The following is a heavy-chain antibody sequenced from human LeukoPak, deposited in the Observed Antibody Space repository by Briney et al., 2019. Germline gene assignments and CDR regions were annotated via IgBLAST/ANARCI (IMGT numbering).Heavy chain of an antibody. J-gene: IGHJ3*02. CDR1: VYTFTDYY. Sequence: ASVTVSCKASVYTFTDYYLHWVRQAPGQGREWRGWINPNSGDTHFAQTFQDRVTIARDTDISAAYMELGRLRSDDTALYYCARRVAAPGHDAFDIWGQGTMVTVSS. CDR3: ARRVAAPGHDAFDI. D-gene: IGHD6-13*01. V-gene: IGHV1-2*02. CDR2: INPNSGDT.